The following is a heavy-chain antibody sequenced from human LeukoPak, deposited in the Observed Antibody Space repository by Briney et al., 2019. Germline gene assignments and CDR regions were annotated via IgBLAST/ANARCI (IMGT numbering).Heavy chain of an antibody. CDR3: ARAGPYGDYYYYGMDV. CDR2: IYYSGST. J-gene: IGHJ6*02. V-gene: IGHV4-31*03. Sequence: SSETLSLTCTVSGGSISSGGYYWSWIRQHPGKGLEWIGYIYYSGSTYYNPSLKSRVTISVDTSKNQFSLKLSSVTAADTAVYYCARAGPYGDYYYYGMDVWGQGTTVTVSS. CDR1: GGSISSGGYY. D-gene: IGHD4-17*01.